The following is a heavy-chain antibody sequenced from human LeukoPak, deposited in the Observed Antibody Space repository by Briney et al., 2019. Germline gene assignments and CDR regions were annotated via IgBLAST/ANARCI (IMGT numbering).Heavy chain of an antibody. V-gene: IGHV4-34*01. CDR2: INHSGST. D-gene: IGHD5-18*01. CDR3: ARGYSYGYRYIRNSGYDQYYYYGMDV. CDR1: GGSFSGYY. Sequence: SETLSLTCAVYGGSFSGYYWSWIRQPPGKGLEWIGEINHSGSTNYNPSLTSRVTISVDTSKNQFSPKLSSVTAADTAVYYCARGYSYGYRYIRNSGYDQYYYYGMDVWGQGTTVTVSS. J-gene: IGHJ6*02.